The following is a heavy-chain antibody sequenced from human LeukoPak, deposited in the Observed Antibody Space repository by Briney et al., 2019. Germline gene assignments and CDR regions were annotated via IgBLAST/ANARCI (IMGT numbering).Heavy chain of an antibody. CDR3: ASLPLQGYSYGYVDY. V-gene: IGHV4-38-2*02. CDR1: GYSISSGYY. J-gene: IGHJ4*02. Sequence: PSETLSLTCTVSGYSISSGYYWGWIRQPPGKALEWIGSIYHSGSTYYNPSLKSRVTISVDTSKNQFSLKLSSVTAADTAVYYCASLPLQGYSYGYVDYWGQGTLVTVSS. CDR2: IYHSGST. D-gene: IGHD5-18*01.